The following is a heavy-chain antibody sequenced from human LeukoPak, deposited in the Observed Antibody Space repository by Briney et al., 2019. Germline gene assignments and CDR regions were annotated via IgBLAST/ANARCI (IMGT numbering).Heavy chain of an antibody. CDR2: INHSGST. V-gene: IGHV4-34*01. CDR3: AKEGGYMKPFDY. CDR1: GGSFSGYY. J-gene: IGHJ4*02. D-gene: IGHD5-18*01. Sequence: SETLSLTCAVYGGSFSGYYWSWIRQPPGKGLEWIGEINHSGSTNYNPSLKSRVTISVDTSKNQFSLKLSSVTAADTAVYYCAKEGGYMKPFDYWGQGILVTVSS.